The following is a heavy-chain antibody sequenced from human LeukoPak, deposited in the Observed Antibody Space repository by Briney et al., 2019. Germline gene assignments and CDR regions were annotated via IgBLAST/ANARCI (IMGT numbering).Heavy chain of an antibody. Sequence: GGSLRLSCAASGFTFTSYAMHWVRQAPGKGLEWVAIISYDGSNKDYADSAKGRFTISRDNSKNTLNLQMNSLRGEDTAVYYCARDSDNWNYDFWGQGTLVTVSS. CDR1: GFTFTSYA. D-gene: IGHD1-7*01. CDR3: ARDSDNWNYDF. CDR2: ISYDGSNK. V-gene: IGHV3-30*04. J-gene: IGHJ4*02.